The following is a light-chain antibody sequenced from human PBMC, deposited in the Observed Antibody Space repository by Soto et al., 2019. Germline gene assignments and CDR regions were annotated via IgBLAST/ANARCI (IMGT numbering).Light chain of an antibody. J-gene: IGLJ2*01. CDR1: SSDVGGYKY. CDR3: ASYTSSSTSVI. CDR2: EVS. V-gene: IGLV2-14*01. Sequence: QSVLTQPASVSGSPGQSITISCTGTSSDVGGYKYVSWYQQHPDKAPKLIIFEVSNRPSGISSRFSGSKSGNTASLTISGLQAEDEAEYYCASYTSSSTSVIFGRGTKVTFL.